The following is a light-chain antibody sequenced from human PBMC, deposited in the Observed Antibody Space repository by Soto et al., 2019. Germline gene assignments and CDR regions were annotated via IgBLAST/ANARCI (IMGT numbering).Light chain of an antibody. V-gene: IGLV4-69*01. Sequence: QPVLTQSPSASASLGASVKLTCTLSSGHSSYAIAWHQQQPEKGPRYLMTLNSDGSHSKGDGIPDRFSVSSSGAERYLTISTLQSEDEADYYCQTWGTGNVVFGGGTKLTVL. CDR2: LNSDGSH. CDR3: QTWGTGNVV. CDR1: SGHSSYA. J-gene: IGLJ2*01.